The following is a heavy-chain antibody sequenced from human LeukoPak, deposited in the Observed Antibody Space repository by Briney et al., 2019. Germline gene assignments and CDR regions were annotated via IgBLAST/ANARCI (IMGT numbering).Heavy chain of an antibody. CDR1: GGSLSGYY. D-gene: IGHD3-10*01. CDR3: ATYGSGSYFFEY. Sequence: SETLSLTCAVSGGSLSGYYWTWIRQPPGKGLGWIGEINHSGSTNYNPSLKSRVTMSIDTSKNQFSLNLSSVTAADTAVYYCATYGSGSYFFEYWGQGTLVTVSS. CDR2: INHSGST. V-gene: IGHV4-34*10. J-gene: IGHJ4*02.